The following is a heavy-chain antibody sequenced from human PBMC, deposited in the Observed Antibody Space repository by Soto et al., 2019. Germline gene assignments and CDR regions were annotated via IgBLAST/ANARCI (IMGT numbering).Heavy chain of an antibody. J-gene: IGHJ3*02. V-gene: IGHV3-74*01. D-gene: IGHD4-17*01. CDR1: GFAFSNYW. Sequence: EVQLVESGGGLVQPGGSLRLSCAASGFAFSNYWIHWVRQAPGKGLVWVSRMNSDGTSTSYADSVRGRFTISRDNAKNTLYLQMNSLRAEDTAVYYCTRSGDADYEQRDDAFDILGQGTMVTVSS. CDR2: MNSDGTST. CDR3: TRSGDADYEQRDDAFDI.